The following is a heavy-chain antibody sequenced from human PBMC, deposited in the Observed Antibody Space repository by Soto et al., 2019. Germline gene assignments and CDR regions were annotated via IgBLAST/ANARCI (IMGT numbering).Heavy chain of an antibody. CDR3: AREVLAAAGPKYYYYCMDV. CDR2: IYYSGST. V-gene: IGHV4-31*03. D-gene: IGHD6-13*01. Sequence: SETLSLTCTVSGGSISSGGYYWSWIRQHPGKGLEWIGYIYYSGSTYYNPSLKSRVTISVDTSKNQFSLKLSSVTAADTAVYFCAREVLAAAGPKYYYYCMDVWGQGTTVTVSS. CDR1: GGSISSGGYY. J-gene: IGHJ6*02.